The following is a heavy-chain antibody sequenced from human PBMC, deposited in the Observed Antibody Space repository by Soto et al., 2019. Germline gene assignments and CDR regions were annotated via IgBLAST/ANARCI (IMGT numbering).Heavy chain of an antibody. CDR1: GFTVSSNY. CDR3: ASAQRYCSGGSCYRGYYYGMDV. Sequence: EVQLVESGGGLVQPGGSLRLSCAASGFTVSSNYMSWVRQAPGKGLEWVSVIYSGGSIYYADSVKGRFTISRDNSKNTLDLQMNSLRAEDTAVYYCASAQRYCSGGSCYRGYYYGMDVWGQGTTVTVSS. CDR2: IYSGGSI. J-gene: IGHJ6*02. D-gene: IGHD2-15*01. V-gene: IGHV3-66*01.